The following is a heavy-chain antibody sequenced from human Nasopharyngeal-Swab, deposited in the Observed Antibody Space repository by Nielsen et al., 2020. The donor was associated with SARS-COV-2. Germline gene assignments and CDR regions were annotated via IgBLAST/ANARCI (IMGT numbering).Heavy chain of an antibody. J-gene: IGHJ6*03. CDR3: ARAETPIVGYYYYMDV. V-gene: IGHV3-30-3*01. CDR1: GFTFSNDA. D-gene: IGHD2-21*01. CDR2: VSEDGSST. Sequence: GESLKISCAAFGFTFSNDAMHWVRQAPGKGLEWVGIVSEDGSSTSYADSVKGRFTISRDNSKNTLFLQMSSVRVEDTAVYYCARAETPIVGYYYYMDVWGIGATVIVSS.